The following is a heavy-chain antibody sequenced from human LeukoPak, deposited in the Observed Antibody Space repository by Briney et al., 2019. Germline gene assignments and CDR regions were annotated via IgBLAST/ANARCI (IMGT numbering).Heavy chain of an antibody. CDR1: GGSFSGYY. J-gene: IGHJ4*02. V-gene: IGHV4-34*01. CDR3: ARDLTGESDY. D-gene: IGHD7-27*01. CDR2: INHSGST. Sequence: PSETLSLTCAVYGGSFSGYYWSWIRQPPGKGLEWIGEINHSGSTNYNPSLKSRVTISVDTSKNQFSLKLSSVTAADTAVYYCARDLTGESDYWGQGTLVTVPS.